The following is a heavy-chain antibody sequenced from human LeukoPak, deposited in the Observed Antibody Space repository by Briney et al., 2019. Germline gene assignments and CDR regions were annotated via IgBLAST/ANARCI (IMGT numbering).Heavy chain of an antibody. J-gene: IGHJ3*02. V-gene: IGHV3-23*01. D-gene: IGHD3-10*01. CDR1: GFTFSSYA. CDR3: ARETDYYGSGSYYGPFDI. Sequence: GGSLRLSCAASGFTFSSYAMSWVRQAPGKGLEWVSAISGSGGSTYYADSVKGRFTISRDNSKNTLYLQMNSLRAEDTAVYYCARETDYYGSGSYYGPFDIWGQGTMVTVSS. CDR2: ISGSGGST.